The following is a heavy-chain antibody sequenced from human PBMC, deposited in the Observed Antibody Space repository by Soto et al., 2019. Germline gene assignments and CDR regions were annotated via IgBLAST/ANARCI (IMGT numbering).Heavy chain of an antibody. D-gene: IGHD4-17*01. J-gene: IGHJ6*02. CDR1: GFTFSSYS. Sequence: EVQLVESGGGLVQPGGSLRLSCAASGFTFSSYSMNWVRQAPGKGLEWVSYISSSSSTIYYADSVKGRFTISRDNAKNSLYLQMNSLRDEDTAVYYCASEYDYGDLNYYYYGMEVWGQGTKVTVSS. CDR3: ASEYDYGDLNYYYYGMEV. CDR2: ISSSSSTI. V-gene: IGHV3-48*02.